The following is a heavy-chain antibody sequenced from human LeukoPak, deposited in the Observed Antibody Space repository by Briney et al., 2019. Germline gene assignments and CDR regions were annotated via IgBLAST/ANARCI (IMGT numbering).Heavy chain of an antibody. V-gene: IGHV1-2*02. CDR2: INPNSGGT. Sequence: SVKVSFKAFRHTFTAYYIHWVPQAPGHGLVWMGWINPNSGGTNYAPKFQGRVTMTRDPSITTAYLDLSRLRPDDTGVYYCARLYSDFWSPYYHWGEGPLVTVFS. CDR1: RHTFTAYY. D-gene: IGHD3-3*01. J-gene: IGHJ5*02. CDR3: ARLYSDFWSPYYH.